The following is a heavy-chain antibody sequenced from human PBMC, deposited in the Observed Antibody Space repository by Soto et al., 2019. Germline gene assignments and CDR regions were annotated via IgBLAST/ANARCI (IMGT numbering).Heavy chain of an antibody. V-gene: IGHV4-39*01. D-gene: IGHD2-15*01. CDR2: MFYSGLT. CDR1: GYSVSSSDYY. CDR3: APLSVSLSGPYGIHV. J-gene: IGHJ6*02. Sequence: SETLSLTCSVSGYSVSSSDYYWAWIRQPPGKGLEWSGSMFYSGLTYYNPSLKSRVTLSVDTSKNQFSVRLNSGTAADTAVYYCAPLSVSLSGPYGIHVWGQGTTVTVSS.